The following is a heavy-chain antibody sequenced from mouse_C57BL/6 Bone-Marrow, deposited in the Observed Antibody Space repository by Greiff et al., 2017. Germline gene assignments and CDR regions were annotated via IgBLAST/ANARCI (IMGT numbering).Heavy chain of an antibody. CDR2: MHPNGGSP. J-gene: IGHJ4*01. V-gene: IGHV1-64*01. CDR3: ASSYYYDDYTMDY. Sequence: QVQLQQPGAELVKPGASVKLSCKASGYTFTNYWMHWVKQRPGQGLEWIGMMHPNGGSPDYNEKFKSEATLSVDKSSRTAYMELSSLTSEDSAVYYCASSYYYDDYTMDYWGQGTSVTVSS. D-gene: IGHD2-4*01. CDR1: GYTFTNYW.